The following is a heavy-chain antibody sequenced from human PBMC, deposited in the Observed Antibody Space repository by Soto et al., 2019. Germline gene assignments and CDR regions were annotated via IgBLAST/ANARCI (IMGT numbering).Heavy chain of an antibody. CDR3: ARRNYYDSSGYSVSGWNFDL. CDR1: GGSISSYY. D-gene: IGHD3-22*01. CDR2: IYYSGST. V-gene: IGHV4-59*08. Sequence: QVQLQESGPGLVKPSETLSLTCTVSGGSISSYYWSWIRQPPGKGLEWIGYIYYSGSTNYNPSLKSRGTISVDTSKNQFSLKLSSVPAADTAVYYCARRNYYDSSGYSVSGWNFDLWGRGTLVTVSS. J-gene: IGHJ2*01.